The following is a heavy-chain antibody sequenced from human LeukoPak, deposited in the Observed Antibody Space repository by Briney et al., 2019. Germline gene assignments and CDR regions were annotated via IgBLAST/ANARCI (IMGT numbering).Heavy chain of an antibody. CDR3: ARGATGAEPF. J-gene: IGHJ4*02. D-gene: IGHD1-14*01. CDR1: GYTFTSYG. Sequence: ASVKVSCKASGYTFTSYGITWLRQAPGQGFEWMGWISAYDGNTNYAQKFQGRVTMTTDTSTGTGYMELRSLRSDDTAVYYCARGATGAEPFWGQGTLVTVSS. V-gene: IGHV1-18*01. CDR2: ISAYDGNT.